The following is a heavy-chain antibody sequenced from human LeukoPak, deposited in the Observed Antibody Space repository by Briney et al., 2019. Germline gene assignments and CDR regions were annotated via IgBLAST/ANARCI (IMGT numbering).Heavy chain of an antibody. CDR3: ASSGRLRLGELPFFDP. CDR2: IRYDGSNK. V-gene: IGHV3-30*02. D-gene: IGHD3-16*02. Sequence: GGSLRLSCAASGFTFSSYGMHWVRQAPGKGLEWVAFIRYDGSNKYYADSVKGRFTISRDNSKNTLYLQMNSLRAEDTAVYYCASSGRLRLGELPFFDPWGQGTLVTVSS. J-gene: IGHJ5*02. CDR1: GFTFSSYG.